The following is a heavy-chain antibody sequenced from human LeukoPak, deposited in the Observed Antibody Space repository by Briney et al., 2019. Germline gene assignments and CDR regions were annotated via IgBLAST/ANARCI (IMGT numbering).Heavy chain of an antibody. J-gene: IGHJ4*02. Sequence: GGSLRLSCAASGFTFSSYSMNWVRQAPGKGLEWVSSISSSSSYIYYADSVKGRFTISRDNAKNSLYLQMNSLRAEDTAVYYCARDGWGFGELLKGYYFDYWGQGTLVTVSS. CDR1: GFTFSSYS. V-gene: IGHV3-21*01. D-gene: IGHD3-10*01. CDR2: ISSSSSYI. CDR3: ARDGWGFGELLKGYYFDY.